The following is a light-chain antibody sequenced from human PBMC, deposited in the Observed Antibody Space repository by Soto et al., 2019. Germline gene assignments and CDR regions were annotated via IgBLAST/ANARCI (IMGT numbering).Light chain of an antibody. CDR1: QSVSSSY. J-gene: IGKJ3*01. CDR3: QQYGSSPGLFT. Sequence: EIVLTQSPGTLSLSPGERATLPCRASQSVSSSYLAWYQQKPGQAPRLLIYGASTRATGIPDRFSGSGSGTDFTLTISRLEPVDFAVYYCQQYGSSPGLFTFGPGTKVDIK. CDR2: GAS. V-gene: IGKV3-20*01.